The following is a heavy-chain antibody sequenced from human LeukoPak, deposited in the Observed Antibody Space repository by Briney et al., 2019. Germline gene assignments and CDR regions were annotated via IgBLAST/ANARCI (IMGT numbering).Heavy chain of an antibody. CDR1: GFTFSSYS. CDR2: ISSSSSYI. D-gene: IGHD6-19*01. CDR3: ARTPGGKQWQIQH. J-gene: IGHJ1*01. Sequence: GGSLRLSCAASGFTFSSYSMNWVRQAPGKGLEWVSSISSSSSYIYYADSVKGRFTISRDNAKNSLYLQMNSLRAEGTAVYYCARTPGGKQWQIQHWGQGTLVTVSS. V-gene: IGHV3-21*01.